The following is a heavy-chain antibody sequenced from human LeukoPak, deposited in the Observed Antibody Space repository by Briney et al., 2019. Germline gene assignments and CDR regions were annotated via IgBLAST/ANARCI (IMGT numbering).Heavy chain of an antibody. CDR2: ISGSGGTT. V-gene: IGHV3-23*01. CDR1: GFTFSNYA. Sequence: PGGSLRLSCATSGFTFSNYAVSWVRQAPGKGLEWVSSISGSGGTTCYADSVKGRFTISRDNSKNTLYLQMNSLRAEDTAMYYCAREVGYLLGEYRLGFWGPGTLVTVSS. D-gene: IGHD3-10*01. CDR3: AREVGYLLGEYRLGF. J-gene: IGHJ4*02.